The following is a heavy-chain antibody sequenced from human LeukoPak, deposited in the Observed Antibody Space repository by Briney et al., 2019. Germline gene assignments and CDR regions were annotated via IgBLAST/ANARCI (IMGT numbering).Heavy chain of an antibody. J-gene: IGHJ4*02. Sequence: PGGSLRLSCAASGFNFSDYSMTWVRQAPGKGLEWVSSINGASDYIYYADSVKGRFTIARDNAKSTVYLQMNSLRTDDTAVYYCARDGMTYGRHFDYWGQGILATVSS. V-gene: IGHV3-21*01. CDR2: INGASDYI. CDR1: GFNFSDYS. CDR3: ARDGMTYGRHFDY. D-gene: IGHD3-10*01.